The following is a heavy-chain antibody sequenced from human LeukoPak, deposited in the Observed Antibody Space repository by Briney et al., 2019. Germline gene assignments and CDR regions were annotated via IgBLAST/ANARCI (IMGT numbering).Heavy chain of an antibody. CDR3: ARDRWRSYDFWSGPIDY. V-gene: IGHV4-34*01. J-gene: IGHJ4*02. CDR2: INHSGST. CDR1: RGSFSGYY. Sequence: SETLSLTCAVYRGSFSGYYWSWIRQPPGKGLEWIGEINHSGSTNYNPSLKSRVTISVDTSKNQFSLKLSSVTAADTAVYYCARDRWRSYDFWSGPIDYWGQGTLVTVSS. D-gene: IGHD3-3*01.